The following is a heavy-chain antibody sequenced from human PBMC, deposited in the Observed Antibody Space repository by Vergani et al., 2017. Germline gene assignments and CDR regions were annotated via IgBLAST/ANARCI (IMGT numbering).Heavy chain of an antibody. CDR1: CYTFSSYG. CDR3: ARGTPDFDY. Sequence: QVQLVQSGAEVKKPGASVKLSCKASCYTFSSYGITLVRQAPGQGLEWMGWISAYNGDTNYARYLQGRVTMTTNTSTSTAYMELRSLRSDDTAVYYCARGTPDFDYGGQGTLVTVSS. CDR2: ISAYNGDT. V-gene: IGHV1-18*01. J-gene: IGHJ4*02.